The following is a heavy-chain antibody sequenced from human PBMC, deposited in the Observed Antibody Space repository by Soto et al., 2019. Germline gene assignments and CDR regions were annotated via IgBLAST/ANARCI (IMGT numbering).Heavy chain of an antibody. V-gene: IGHV4-34*01. CDR1: GVSFSGYY. CDR2: INHSGST. CDR3: ARAFLPRAAAGTRDYYMDV. J-gene: IGHJ6*03. Sequence: SETLSLTCAVYGVSFSGYYWSWIRQPPGKGLEWIGEINHSGSTNYNPSLKSRVTISVDTSKNQFSLKLSSVTAADTAVYYCARAFLPRAAAGTRDYYMDVWGKGTTVTVSS. D-gene: IGHD6-13*01.